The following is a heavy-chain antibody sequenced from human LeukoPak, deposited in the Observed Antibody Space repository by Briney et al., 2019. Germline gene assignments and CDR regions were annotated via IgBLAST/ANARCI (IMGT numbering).Heavy chain of an antibody. D-gene: IGHD3-3*01. J-gene: IGHJ4*02. CDR3: ANNNYDFWSGYYSLLDY. CDR1: GFTFSSYA. Sequence: PGGSLRLSCAASGFTFSSYAMSWVRQAPGKGLEWVSAISGSGGSTYYADSVKGRFTISRDNSKNTLYLQMNSLRAEDTAVYYCANNNYDFWSGYYSLLDYWGQGTLVTVSS. CDR2: ISGSGGST. V-gene: IGHV3-23*01.